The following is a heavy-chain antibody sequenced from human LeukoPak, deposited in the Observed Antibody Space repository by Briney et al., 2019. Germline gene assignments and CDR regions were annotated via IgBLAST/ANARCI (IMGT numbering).Heavy chain of an antibody. CDR1: GGSITSRSYY. Sequence: SETLSLTCSVSGGSITSRSYYWGWIRQPPGKGLEWIGSIYYTGTTYYSPSLKSRVTRSLDTSKSQFSLILSSVTAADTAVYYCARYHNGYDDYWGQGTLVTVSS. CDR2: IYYTGTT. D-gene: IGHD5-12*01. V-gene: IGHV4-39*07. CDR3: ARYHNGYDDY. J-gene: IGHJ4*02.